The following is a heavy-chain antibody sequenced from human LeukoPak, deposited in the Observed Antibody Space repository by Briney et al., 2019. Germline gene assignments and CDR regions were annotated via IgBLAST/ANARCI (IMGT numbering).Heavy chain of an antibody. V-gene: IGHV1-8*03. CDR1: GYTFTSYE. D-gene: IGHD5-18*01. CDR3: ARRLKIRGYSYGYRYYYSMDA. J-gene: IGHJ6*03. CDR2: MNPNSGNT. Sequence: GASVKVSCKASGYTFTSYEINWVRQATGQGREWMGWMNPNSGNTGYAQKFQGRVTITRITCISTAYMELSSLTSEDTPVYSYARRLKIRGYSYGYRYYYSMDARGKGTPVTVSS.